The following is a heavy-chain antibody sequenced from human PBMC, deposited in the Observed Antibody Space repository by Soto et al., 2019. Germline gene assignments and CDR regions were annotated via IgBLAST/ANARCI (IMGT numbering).Heavy chain of an antibody. D-gene: IGHD4-17*01. CDR2: ISSSHSFI. CDR3: ARDRRVHYGGHDLVLDS. V-gene: IGHV3-21*01. Sequence: GSLRPHGAVSGFTFNIYTMSGVRQAPGKGLEWVSSISSSHSFIYYADSVKGRFTISRDNAKNSLYLHMDSLRAEDTAVYYCARDRRVHYGGHDLVLDSWGQGAMVTVPS. CDR1: GFTFNIYT. J-gene: IGHJ4*02.